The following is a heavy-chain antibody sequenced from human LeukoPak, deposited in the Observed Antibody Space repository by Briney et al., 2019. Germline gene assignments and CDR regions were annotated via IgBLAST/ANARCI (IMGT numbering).Heavy chain of an antibody. CDR1: GFTFSNYA. Sequence: GGSLRLSCAASGFTFSNYAMTWVRQAPGKGLEWVSGISGSGGSTYYADSVKGRFTISRDNSKNTLYLQMNSLRAEDTAIYYCAKGSRSSGTYYYFDYWGQGTLVTVSS. CDR2: ISGSGGST. CDR3: AKGSRSSGTYYYFDY. D-gene: IGHD1-26*01. V-gene: IGHV3-23*01. J-gene: IGHJ4*02.